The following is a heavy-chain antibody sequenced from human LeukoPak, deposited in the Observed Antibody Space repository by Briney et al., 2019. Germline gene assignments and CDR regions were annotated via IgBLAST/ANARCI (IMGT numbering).Heavy chain of an antibody. CDR3: ARNLGSSGWYLPTDY. V-gene: IGHV3-21*01. J-gene: IGHJ4*02. Sequence: GGSLRLSCAASGFTFSSYSMNWVRQAPGKGLEWVSSISSSSSYIYYADSVKGRFTISRDNAKNSLHLQMNSLRAEDTAVYYCARNLGSSGWYLPTDYWGQGTLVTVSS. CDR1: GFTFSSYS. CDR2: ISSSSSYI. D-gene: IGHD6-19*01.